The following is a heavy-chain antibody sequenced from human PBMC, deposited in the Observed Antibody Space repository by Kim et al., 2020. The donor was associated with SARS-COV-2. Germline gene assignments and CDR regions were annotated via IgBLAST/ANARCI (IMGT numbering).Heavy chain of an antibody. D-gene: IGHD6-19*01. CDR3: ARDRAVAGSHFDY. CDR1: GFSFSTYA. J-gene: IGHJ4*02. V-gene: IGHV3-30*04. Sequence: GGSLRLSCAASGFSFSTYAMHWVRQAPGKGLEWVAVISYDGSNKYYADSVKGRFTISRDNSKNTLCLQMNSLRAEDTAVYYCARDRAVAGSHFDYWGQGTLVTVSS. CDR2: ISYDGSNK.